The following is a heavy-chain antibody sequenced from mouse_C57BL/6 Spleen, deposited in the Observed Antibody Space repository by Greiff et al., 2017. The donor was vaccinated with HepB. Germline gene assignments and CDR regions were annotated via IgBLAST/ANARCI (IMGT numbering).Heavy chain of an antibody. V-gene: IGHV1-64*01. D-gene: IGHD1-1*01. CDR3: ARKWDDYGSSYFDY. CDR1: GYTFTSYW. Sequence: VQLQQSGAELVKPGASVKLSCKASGYTFTSYWMHWVKQRPGQGLEWIGMIHPNSGSTNYNEKFKSKATLTVDKSSSTAYMQLSSLTSEDSAVYYGARKWDDYGSSYFDYWGQGTTLTVAS. CDR2: IHPNSGST. J-gene: IGHJ2*01.